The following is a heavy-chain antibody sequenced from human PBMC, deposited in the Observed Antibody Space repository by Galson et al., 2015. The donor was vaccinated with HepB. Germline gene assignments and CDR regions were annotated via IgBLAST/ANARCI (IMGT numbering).Heavy chain of an antibody. CDR1: GFTFSIYG. D-gene: IGHD6-13*01. CDR3: ARDRVRSALGYFDY. J-gene: IGHJ4*02. CDR2: IWYDGSNK. Sequence: SLRLSCAASGFTFSIYGIHWVRQAPGKGLEWVAVIWYDGSNKYYADSVKGRFTISRDNSKNTLYLQINSLRAEDTAVYYCARDRVRSALGYFDYWGQGTLVTVSS. V-gene: IGHV3-33*01.